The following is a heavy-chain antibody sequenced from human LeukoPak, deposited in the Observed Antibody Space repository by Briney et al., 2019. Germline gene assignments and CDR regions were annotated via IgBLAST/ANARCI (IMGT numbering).Heavy chain of an antibody. CDR3: ARGRHNYYYYALDV. J-gene: IGHJ6*02. CDR1: GGPFSGHY. CDR2: INHSGST. Sequence: SETLSLTCAVNGGPFSGHYWSWIRQPPGKGLEWIGEINHSGSTSYNPSLKSRVAISADMSKNQFSLRLRSVTAADTAVYYCARGRHNYYYYALDVWGQGATVTVSS. V-gene: IGHV4-34*01.